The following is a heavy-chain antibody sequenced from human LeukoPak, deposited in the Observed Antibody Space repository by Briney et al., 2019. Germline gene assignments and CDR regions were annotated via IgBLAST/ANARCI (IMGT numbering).Heavy chain of an antibody. D-gene: IGHD6-19*01. CDR2: IYSGGST. CDR1: GFTVSSNY. CDR3: ARGTAVERYNWFDP. J-gene: IGHJ5*02. Sequence: GGSLRRSCAASGFTVSSNYMSWVRQAPGKGLEWVSVIYSGGSTYYADSVKGRFTISRDNSKNTLYLQMNSLRAEDTAVYYCARGTAVERYNWFDPWGEGTLVTGSS. V-gene: IGHV3-66*01.